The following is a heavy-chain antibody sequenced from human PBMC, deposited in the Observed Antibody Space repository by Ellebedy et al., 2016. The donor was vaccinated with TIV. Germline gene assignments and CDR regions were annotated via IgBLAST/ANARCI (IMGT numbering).Heavy chain of an antibody. CDR2: ISYDGSNK. CDR3: AGEHDYGDY. Sequence: GESLKISCAASGFTFSSYAMHCVRQAPGKGLEWVAVISYDGSNKYYADSVKGRFTISRDNSKNTLYLQMNSLRAEDTAVYYCAGEHDYGDYWGQGTLVTVSS. V-gene: IGHV3-30-3*01. CDR1: GFTFSSYA. J-gene: IGHJ4*02.